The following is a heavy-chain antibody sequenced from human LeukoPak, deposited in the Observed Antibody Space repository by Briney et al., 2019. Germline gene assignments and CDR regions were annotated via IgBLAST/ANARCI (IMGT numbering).Heavy chain of an antibody. Sequence: SETLSLTCTVSGYSISSGYYWVWIRQPPGKGLEWIGSIYYSGSTYYNPSLKSRVTISVDTSKNQFSLKLSSVTAADTAVYYCARGTVGYPPDVWGKGTTVTVSS. CDR2: IYYSGST. J-gene: IGHJ6*04. CDR3: ARGTVGYPPDV. D-gene: IGHD1-26*01. V-gene: IGHV4-38-2*02. CDR1: GYSISSGYY.